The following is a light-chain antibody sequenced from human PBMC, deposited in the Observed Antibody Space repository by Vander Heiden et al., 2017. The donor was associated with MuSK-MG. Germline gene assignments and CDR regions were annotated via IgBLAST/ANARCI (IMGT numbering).Light chain of an antibody. CDR2: YNN. Sequence: SVLTPPPSMSGTTGPAVTISCTGSSSNIGAGYDGNWYQQLPGTAPKLLIYYNNNRPSGVPDRFSGSKSGNSASLAITGLQAEDEADYYCQSYDSSLSGWVFGGGTTLTVL. CDR3: QSYDSSLSGWV. CDR1: SSNIGAGYD. V-gene: IGLV1-40*01. J-gene: IGLJ3*02.